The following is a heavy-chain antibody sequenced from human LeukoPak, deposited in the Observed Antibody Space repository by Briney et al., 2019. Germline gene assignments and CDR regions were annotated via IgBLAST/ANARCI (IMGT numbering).Heavy chain of an antibody. CDR3: ARGDYYDSSGYYRFDY. CDR2: IIPIFGTA. V-gene: IGHV1-69*01. Sequence: SAKVSCKASGGTFSSYAISWVRQAPGQGLEWMGGIIPIFGTANYAQKFQGRVTITADGSTSTAYMELSSLRSEDTAVYYCARGDYYDSSGYYRFDYWGQGTLVTVSS. J-gene: IGHJ4*02. D-gene: IGHD3-22*01. CDR1: GGTFSSYA.